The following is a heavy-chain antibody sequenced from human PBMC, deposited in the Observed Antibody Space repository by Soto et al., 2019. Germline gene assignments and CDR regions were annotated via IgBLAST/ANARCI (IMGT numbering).Heavy chain of an antibody. V-gene: IGHV1-69*01. J-gene: IGHJ4*02. D-gene: IGHD5-12*01. CDR1: GGTFSSYA. CDR3: ASSPYSGYDLPFDY. CDR2: IIPIFGTA. Sequence: QVQLVQSGAEVKKPGSSVKVSCQASGGTFSSYAISWVRQAPGQGLEWMGGIIPIFGTANYAQKFQGRVTITADESTSTAYMELSSLRSEDTAVYYCASSPYSGYDLPFDYWGQGTLVTVSS.